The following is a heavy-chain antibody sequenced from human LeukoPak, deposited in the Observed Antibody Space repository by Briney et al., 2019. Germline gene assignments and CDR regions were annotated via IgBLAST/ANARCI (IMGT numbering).Heavy chain of an antibody. J-gene: IGHJ4*02. CDR3: AKQPIAAAGIPRGHFDY. V-gene: IGHV3-23*01. D-gene: IGHD6-13*01. CDR1: GFTFSSYA. Sequence: GGSLRLSCAASGFTFSSYAMSWVRQAPGKGLEWVSAISGSGGSTYYADSVKGRFTISRDNSKNTLYLQMNSLRAEDTAVYYCAKQPIAAAGIPRGHFDYWGQGTLVTVSS. CDR2: ISGSGGST.